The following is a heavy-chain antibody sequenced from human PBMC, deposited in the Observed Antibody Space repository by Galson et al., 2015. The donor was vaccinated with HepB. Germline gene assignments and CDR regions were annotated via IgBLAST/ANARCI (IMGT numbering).Heavy chain of an antibody. CDR3: ARDGESGDLFLFDY. Sequence: SLRLSCAVSGLTVSRDYISWVRQAPGKGLEWVSVIYSGDKTHYADSVKGRFTISRDNSKNTVYLQMNSLRAEDTAVYYCARDGESGDLFLFDYWGQGTLVTVSS. CDR1: GLTVSRDY. V-gene: IGHV3-53*01. J-gene: IGHJ4*02. CDR2: IYSGDKT. D-gene: IGHD1-26*01.